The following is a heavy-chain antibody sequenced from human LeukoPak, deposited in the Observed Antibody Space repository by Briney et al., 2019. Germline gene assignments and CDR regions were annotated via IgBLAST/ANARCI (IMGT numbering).Heavy chain of an antibody. D-gene: IGHD3-16*01. V-gene: IGHV3-23*01. CDR1: GFAFSSYA. Sequence: GSLLLSCAASGFAFSSYAMTWVRQAPGRGLEWVSLLSGSGGYTYYADSVKGRFTISRDTSKNTLYLQMNSLRAEDTAIYSCARGMWGPLYYFDYWGQGTLVTVSS. CDR2: LSGSGGYT. J-gene: IGHJ4*02. CDR3: ARGMWGPLYYFDY.